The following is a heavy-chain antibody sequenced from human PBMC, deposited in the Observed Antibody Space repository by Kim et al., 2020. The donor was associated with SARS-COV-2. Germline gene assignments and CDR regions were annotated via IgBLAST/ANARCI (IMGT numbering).Heavy chain of an antibody. V-gene: IGHV4-31*03. CDR2: IYYSGSI. J-gene: IGHJ6*02. CDR1: GGSISSGGYY. CDR3: ARAHRTIFGVVEYMDV. D-gene: IGHD3-3*01. Sequence: SETLSLTCTVSGGSISSGGYYWSWIRQHPGKGLEWIGYIYYSGSIYYNPSLKSRVTISVDTSKNQFSLKLSSVTAADTAVYYCARAHRTIFGVVEYMDVWGQGTTVTVSS.